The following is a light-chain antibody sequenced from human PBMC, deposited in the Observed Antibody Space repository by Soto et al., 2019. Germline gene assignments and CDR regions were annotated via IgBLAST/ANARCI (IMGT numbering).Light chain of an antibody. V-gene: IGKV3-15*01. J-gene: IGKJ1*01. Sequence: EIVMTQSPSALSVSRGERATLSCRANQAISSNLAWYQQKPGQAPRLLIYDASTRATGIPDRFSGSGSETEFTLTISSLQSEDYAIYYCQQYNNWPPWTFGQGTKVDIK. CDR1: QAISSN. CDR2: DAS. CDR3: QQYNNWPPWT.